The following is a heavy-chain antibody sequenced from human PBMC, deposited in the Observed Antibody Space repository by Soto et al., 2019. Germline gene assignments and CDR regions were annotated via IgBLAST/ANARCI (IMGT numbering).Heavy chain of an antibody. CDR3: ARGGFDYGPGRMDV. CDR1: GFTFGNYW. D-gene: IGHD3-10*01. Sequence: EGQLVESGGGLLQPGGSLTLSSTASGFTFGNYWMHWVRQAPGKGLVWVSRTKSDGSGTSYTDSVKGRFTISRDNAYSTLYLQMSNLRAEDTAVYYCARGGFDYGPGRMDVWGKGTTVIVSS. V-gene: IGHV3-74*01. J-gene: IGHJ6*04. CDR2: TKSDGSGT.